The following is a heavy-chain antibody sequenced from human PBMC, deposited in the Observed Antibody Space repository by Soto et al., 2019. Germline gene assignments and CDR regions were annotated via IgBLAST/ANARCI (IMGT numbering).Heavy chain of an antibody. CDR1: GGSISSGGYY. J-gene: IGHJ4*02. V-gene: IGHV4-31*03. Sequence: SETLSLTCTVSGGSISSGGYYWSWIRQHPGKGLEWIGYIYYSGSTYYNPSLKSRVTISVDTSKNQFSLKLSSVTAADTAVYYCARDRRRGSGSMFDYWGQGTLVTVSS. CDR2: IYYSGST. CDR3: ARDRRRGSGSMFDY. D-gene: IGHD3-10*01.